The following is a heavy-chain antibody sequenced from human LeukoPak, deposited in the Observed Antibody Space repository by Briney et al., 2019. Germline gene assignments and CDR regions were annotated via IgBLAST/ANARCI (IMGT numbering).Heavy chain of an antibody. CDR1: GFTFSSYG. J-gene: IGHJ4*02. Sequence: GSLRLSCAASGFTFSSYGMHWVRQAPGKGLEWVAVISYDGSNKYYADSVKGRFTISRDNSKNTLYLQMNSLRAEDTAVYYCAKAQLAYYYDSSGYYILDYWGQGTLVTVSS. CDR2: ISYDGSNK. D-gene: IGHD3-22*01. V-gene: IGHV3-30*18. CDR3: AKAQLAYYYDSSGYYILDY.